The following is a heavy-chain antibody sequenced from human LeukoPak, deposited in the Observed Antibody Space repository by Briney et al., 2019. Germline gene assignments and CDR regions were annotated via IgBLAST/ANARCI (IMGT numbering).Heavy chain of an antibody. D-gene: IGHD5-12*01. J-gene: IGHJ4*02. Sequence: SETLSLTCAVYGGSFSGYYWSWIRQPPGKGLEWIGEINHSGSTNYNPSLKSRVTISVDTSKNQFSLKLSSVTAADTAVYYCARHHSGYDFDYWGQGTLVTVSS. V-gene: IGHV4-34*01. CDR3: ARHHSGYDFDY. CDR2: INHSGST. CDR1: GGSFSGYY.